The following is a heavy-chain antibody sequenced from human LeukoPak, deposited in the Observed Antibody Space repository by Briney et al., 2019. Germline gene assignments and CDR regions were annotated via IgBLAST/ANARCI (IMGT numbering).Heavy chain of an antibody. J-gene: IGHJ6*02. CDR1: DGSLSSYY. CDR3: ARDRVEYDILTGYSKPYYGMDV. Sequence: SETLSLTCTASDGSLSSYYWSWIRQPPGKGLEWIGYIYCRGSTNYNPSLKSRVTISLDTSKNQFSLKLSSVTAADTAVYYCARDRVEYDILTGYSKPYYGMDVWGQGTTVTVSS. V-gene: IGHV4-59*01. D-gene: IGHD3-9*01. CDR2: IYCRGST.